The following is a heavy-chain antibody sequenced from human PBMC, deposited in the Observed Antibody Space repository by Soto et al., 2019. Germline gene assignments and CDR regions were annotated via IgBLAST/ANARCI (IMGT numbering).Heavy chain of an antibody. Sequence: PSETLSLTCTVSGDSIISSDFYWGSVRQPPGKGLEWIGIIFYLGSSYYNPSLKSRVTMSVDTSKNQFSLRLRSVTAADTALYFCARRSLALRKNNWFDPWGQGIMVTVSS. D-gene: IGHD3-3*02. CDR2: IFYLGSS. CDR1: GDSIISSDFY. V-gene: IGHV4-39*01. CDR3: ARRSLALRKNNWFDP. J-gene: IGHJ5*02.